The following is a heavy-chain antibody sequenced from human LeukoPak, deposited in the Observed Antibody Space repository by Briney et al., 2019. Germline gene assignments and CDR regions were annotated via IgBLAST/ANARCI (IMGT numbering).Heavy chain of an antibody. CDR3: ARDILGTSGHFDY. D-gene: IGHD1-26*01. Sequence: GGSLRLSCAASGFTFSSYSMNWVRQAPGKGLEWVSYIGGSSSYTNYADSVKGRFTISRDNTENSLYLQMSSLRAEDTAVYYCARDILGTSGHFDYWGHGILVTVSS. CDR1: GFTFSSYS. V-gene: IGHV3-21*05. CDR2: IGGSSSYT. J-gene: IGHJ4*01.